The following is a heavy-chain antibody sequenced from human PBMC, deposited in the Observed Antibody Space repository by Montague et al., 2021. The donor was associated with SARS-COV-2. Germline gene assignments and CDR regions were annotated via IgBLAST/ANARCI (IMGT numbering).Heavy chain of an antibody. D-gene: IGHD4-23*01. CDR3: ARMTTAVTLGYYYYYGMDV. V-gene: IGHV2-70*01. Sequence: PALVKPTQTLTLTCTFSGFSLSTSGMCVSWIRQPPGKALEWLALIDWDDDKYYSTSLKTRLTISKDTSKNQVVLTMTNMDPVDTATYYCARMTTAVTLGYYYYYGMDVWGQGTTVTVSS. CDR1: GFSLSTSGMC. J-gene: IGHJ6*02. CDR2: IDWDDDK.